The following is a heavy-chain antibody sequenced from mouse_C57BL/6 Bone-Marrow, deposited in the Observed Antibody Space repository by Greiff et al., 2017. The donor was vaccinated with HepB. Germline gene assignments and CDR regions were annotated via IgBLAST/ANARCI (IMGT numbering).Heavy chain of an antibody. D-gene: IGHD4-1*01. J-gene: IGHJ3*01. Sequence: QVQLQQPGAELVKPGASVKLSCKASGYTFTSYWMHWVKQRPGQGLEWIGMIHPNSGSTNYNEKFKSKATLTVDKSSSTAYMQLSSLTSEDSAVYYCARPSNWDRFAYWGQGTLVTVSA. CDR2: IHPNSGST. V-gene: IGHV1-64*01. CDR3: ARPSNWDRFAY. CDR1: GYTFTSYW.